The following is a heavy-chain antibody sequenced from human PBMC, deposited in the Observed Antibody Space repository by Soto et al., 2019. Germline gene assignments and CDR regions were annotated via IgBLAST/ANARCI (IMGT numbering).Heavy chain of an antibody. CDR1: GFVFSIYD. CDR2: ISGSGGST. D-gene: IGHD4-4*01. V-gene: IGHV3-23*01. CDR3: ARDEGPGTVTTSPYFDY. J-gene: IGHJ4*02. Sequence: GGSLRLSCAASGFVFSIYDIHWVRQAPGRGLEWVSAISGSGGSTYYADSVKGRFTISRDNSKNTLYLQMNSLRAEDTAVYYCARDEGPGTVTTSPYFDYWGQGTLVTVSS.